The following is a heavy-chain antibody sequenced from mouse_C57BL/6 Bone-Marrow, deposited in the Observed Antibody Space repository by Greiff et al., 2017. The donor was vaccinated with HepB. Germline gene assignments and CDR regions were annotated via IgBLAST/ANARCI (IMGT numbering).Heavy chain of an antibody. D-gene: IGHD2-4*01. CDR1: GFTFSDYG. CDR3: ARFSDYDQEN. Sequence: EVQVVESGGGLVKPGGSLKLSCAASGFTFSDYGMHWVRQAPEKGLEWVAYISSGSSTIYYADTVKGRFTISRDNAKNTLFLQMTSLRSEDTAMYYCARFSDYDQENWGQGTTLTVSS. J-gene: IGHJ2*01. CDR2: ISSGSSTI. V-gene: IGHV5-17*01.